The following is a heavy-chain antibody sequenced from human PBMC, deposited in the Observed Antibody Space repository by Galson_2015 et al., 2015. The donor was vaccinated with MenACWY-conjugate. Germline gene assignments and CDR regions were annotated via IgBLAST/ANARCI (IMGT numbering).Heavy chain of an antibody. Sequence: QSGAEVKKPGESLKISCKGSGYRFINYWIGWVRQMPGKGLQWMGLIDPVNSNVRYSPSFQGQVTISADESISTAYLQWSSLKASDTAMYYCARHPPGGRGMDVWGRGTTVTVPS. CDR1: GYRFINYW. CDR3: ARHPPGGRGMDV. J-gene: IGHJ6*02. CDR2: IDPVNSNV. V-gene: IGHV5-51*01. D-gene: IGHD1-26*01.